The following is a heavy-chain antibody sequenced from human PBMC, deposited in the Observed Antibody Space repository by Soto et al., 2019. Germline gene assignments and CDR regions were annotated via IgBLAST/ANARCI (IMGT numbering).Heavy chain of an antibody. V-gene: IGHV3-15*07. D-gene: IGHD2-21*01. CDR2: GKSQVDGETI. Sequence: EVQLVESGGGLVEPGGSLRLSCAAYGFTFNGAWMNWVRQGPGKGLEWVVRGKSQVDGETIDSAAHVKGRFTISRDDSRNMVYLQMNSLSTEDTAMYDCSADLHCGGAYAFYYWGQGALVTVSS. CDR1: GFTFNGAW. J-gene: IGHJ4*02. CDR3: SADLHCGGAYAFYY.